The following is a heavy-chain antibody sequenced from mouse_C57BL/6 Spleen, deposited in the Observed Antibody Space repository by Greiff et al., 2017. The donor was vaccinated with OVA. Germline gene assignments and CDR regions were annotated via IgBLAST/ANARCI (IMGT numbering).Heavy chain of an antibody. V-gene: IGHV1-9*01. J-gene: IGHJ3*01. CDR1: GYTFTGYW. CDR2: ILPGSGST. Sequence: VQLQQSGAELMKPGASVKLSCKATGYTFTGYWIEWVKQRPGHGLEWIGEILPGSGSTNYIEKFKGKATFTADTSSNTAYMQLSSLTTEDSAIYYCARSGAYWGQGTLVTVSA. CDR3: ARSGAY. D-gene: IGHD3-1*01.